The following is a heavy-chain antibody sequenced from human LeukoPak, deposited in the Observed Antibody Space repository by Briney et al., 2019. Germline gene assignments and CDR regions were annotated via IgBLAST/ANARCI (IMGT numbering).Heavy chain of an antibody. CDR1: GFTFSSHG. J-gene: IGHJ4*02. D-gene: IGHD2-15*01. Sequence: GGSLRLSCAASGFTFSSHGMHWVRQAPGKGLEWVAFIRYDGTNKYYADSVKGRFTISRDNSKNTLYLQMNSLRAEDTAVYYCAKDKDSTNWYFDYWGQGTLVTVSA. CDR2: IRYDGTNK. CDR3: AKDKDSTNWYFDY. V-gene: IGHV3-30*02.